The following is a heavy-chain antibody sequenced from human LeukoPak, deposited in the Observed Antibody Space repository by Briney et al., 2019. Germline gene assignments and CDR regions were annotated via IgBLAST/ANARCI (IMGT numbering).Heavy chain of an antibody. CDR3: TTKVIRGNSGDDYDD. Sequence: QTGGSLRLSCAASGVTFRSYGMHWVRQAPGKGLEWAALISSDGNDKLYGESVRGRFTVSRDDSKSTLYLQMNSLRAEDTAVYYCTTKVIRGNSGDDYDDWGQGTLVTVSS. J-gene: IGHJ4*02. CDR1: GVTFRSYG. V-gene: IGHV3-30*03. CDR2: ISSDGNDK. D-gene: IGHD5-12*01.